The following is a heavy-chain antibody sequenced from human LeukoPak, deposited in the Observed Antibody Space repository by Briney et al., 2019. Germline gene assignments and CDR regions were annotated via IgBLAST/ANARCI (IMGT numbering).Heavy chain of an antibody. CDR1: GYSISSGYY. D-gene: IGHD6-19*01. Sequence: SETLSLTCTVSGYSISSGYYWGWIRQPPGKGLGWIGSIYHSGSTYYNPSLKSRVTVSVDTSKNQFSLKLSSVTAADTAVYYCARVLGSSGWYEYYYGMEVWGQGTTVTVSS. CDR2: IYHSGST. V-gene: IGHV4-38-2*02. J-gene: IGHJ6*02. CDR3: ARVLGSSGWYEYYYGMEV.